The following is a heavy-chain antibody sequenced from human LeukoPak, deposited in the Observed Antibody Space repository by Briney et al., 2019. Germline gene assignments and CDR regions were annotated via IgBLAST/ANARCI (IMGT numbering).Heavy chain of an antibody. J-gene: IGHJ4*02. CDR2: INSDGSST. CDR3: ASTGTGDLYFDY. Sequence: GGSLRLSCAASGFTFSSYWMHWVRQAPGKGLVWVSRINSDGSSTSYADSVKGRFTISRDNAKNTLYLQMNSLRAEDTAVYYCASTGTGDLYFDYWGQGTLVTVSS. CDR1: GFTFSSYW. V-gene: IGHV3-74*01.